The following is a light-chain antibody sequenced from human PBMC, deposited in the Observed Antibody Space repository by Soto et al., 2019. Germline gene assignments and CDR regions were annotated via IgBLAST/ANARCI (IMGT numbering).Light chain of an antibody. CDR3: QQYGGSPPYT. CDR1: HSVSSSY. J-gene: IGKJ2*01. Sequence: EIVLTQSPGTLSLSPGERATLSCRASHSVSSSYLAWYQQKPGHAPSLLIDGASSRATGIPDRFSGSGSWTDFTPTISRLAPEDYAVYYRQQYGGSPPYTFGQGTKLEIK. V-gene: IGKV3-20*01. CDR2: GAS.